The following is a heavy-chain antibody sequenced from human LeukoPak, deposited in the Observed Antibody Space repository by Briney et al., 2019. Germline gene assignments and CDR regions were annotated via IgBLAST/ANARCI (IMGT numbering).Heavy chain of an antibody. D-gene: IGHD3-22*01. CDR3: ARGVDYYDSSGYTYYFDY. CDR2: IIPIFGTA. V-gene: IGHV1-69*01. CDR1: GGTFISYA. Sequence: ASVKVSCKASGGTFISYAISWVRQAPGQGLEWMGGIIPIFGTANYAQKFQGRVTITADESTSTAYMELSSLRSEDTAVYYCARGVDYYDSSGYTYYFDYWGQGTLVTVSS. J-gene: IGHJ4*02.